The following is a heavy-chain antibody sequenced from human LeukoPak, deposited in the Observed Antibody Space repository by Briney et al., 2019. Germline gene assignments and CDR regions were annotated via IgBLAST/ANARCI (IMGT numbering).Heavy chain of an antibody. CDR2: INHSGST. J-gene: IGHJ4*02. CDR3: ARDPYYDILTGYYNPTLLDY. V-gene: IGHV4-34*01. Sequence: PSETLSLTCAVYGGSFSGYYWSWIRQPPGKGLEWIGEINHSGSTNYNPSLKSRVTISVDTSKNQFSLKLSSVTAADTAVYYCARDPYYDILTGYYNPTLLDYWGQGTLVTVSS. D-gene: IGHD3-9*01. CDR1: GGSFSGYY.